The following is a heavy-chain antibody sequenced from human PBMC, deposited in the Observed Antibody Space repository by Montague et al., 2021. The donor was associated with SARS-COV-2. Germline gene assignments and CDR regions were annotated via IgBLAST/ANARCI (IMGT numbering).Heavy chain of an antibody. D-gene: IGHD3-3*01. Sequence: SLRLSCAASGFTFGDYAMHWVRQAPGKGLEWVSGISWNSGSIGYADSVKGRFTISRDNAKNSLYLQMNSLRAEDTALYYCAKDSYYEFWSGYSPGENWFDPWGQGTLVTVSS. CDR3: AKDSYYEFWSGYSPGENWFDP. J-gene: IGHJ5*02. CDR2: ISWNSGSI. V-gene: IGHV3-9*01. CDR1: GFTFGDYA.